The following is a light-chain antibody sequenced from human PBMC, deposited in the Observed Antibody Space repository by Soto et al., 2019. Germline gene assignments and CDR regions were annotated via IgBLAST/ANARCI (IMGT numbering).Light chain of an antibody. CDR1: SSNIGSSV. Sequence: QSVLTQPPSASGTPGQRVTISCSGSSSNIGSSVVNWYQQLPGTAPKLLIYSNNQRPSGVPDRFSGSKSGTSASLAISGLQSEDETDYYCASWDDSLSAVLFGGGTKATVL. CDR2: SNN. J-gene: IGLJ2*01. CDR3: ASWDDSLSAVL. V-gene: IGLV1-44*01.